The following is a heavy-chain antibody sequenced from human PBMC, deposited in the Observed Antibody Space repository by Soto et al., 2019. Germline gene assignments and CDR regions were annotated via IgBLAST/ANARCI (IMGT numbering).Heavy chain of an antibody. J-gene: IGHJ6*02. CDR1: GFTFSSYS. V-gene: IGHV3-21*01. Sequence: GSLRLSCAASGFTFSSYSMNWVRQAPGKGLEWVSSISSSSSYIYYADSVKGRFTISRDNAKNSLYLQMNSLRAEDTAVYYCARGGGLHMGLHYYYYGMDVWGQGTTVTVSS. CDR2: ISSSSSYI. CDR3: ARGGGLHMGLHYYYYGMDV.